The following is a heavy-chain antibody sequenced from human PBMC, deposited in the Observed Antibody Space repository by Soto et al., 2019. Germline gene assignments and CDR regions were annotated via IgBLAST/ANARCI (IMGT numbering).Heavy chain of an antibody. CDR3: ARDGLGTVTTVPVNHYYSYSMDV. D-gene: IGHD4-4*01. Sequence: ASVKVSCKASGYTFTSYYMHWVRQAPGQGLEWMGIINPSGGSTSYAQKYQGRVTMTRDASTSTVYMDLSSLRSEDTAVYYCARDGLGTVTTVPVNHYYSYSMDVSGKATTVTVSS. V-gene: IGHV1-46*03. CDR1: GYTFTSYY. J-gene: IGHJ6*03. CDR2: INPSGGST.